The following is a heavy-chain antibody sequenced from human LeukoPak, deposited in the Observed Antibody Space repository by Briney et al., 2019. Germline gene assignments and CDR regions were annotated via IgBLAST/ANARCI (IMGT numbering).Heavy chain of an antibody. Sequence: GGSLRLSCAASGFSFSVYWMHWVRQAPGKGPVWVSRIKTDGSITDYADSVKGRFTISRDNSKNTLYLQVNSLRAEDTAVYYCARAGIAAAGLNYYYYYYMDVWGKGTTVTVSS. CDR2: IKTDGSIT. D-gene: IGHD6-13*01. V-gene: IGHV3-74*01. CDR3: ARAGIAAAGLNYYYYYYMDV. CDR1: GFSFSVYW. J-gene: IGHJ6*03.